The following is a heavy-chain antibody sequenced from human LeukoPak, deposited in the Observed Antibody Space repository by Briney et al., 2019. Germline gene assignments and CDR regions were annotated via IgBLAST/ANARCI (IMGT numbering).Heavy chain of an antibody. J-gene: IGHJ4*02. CDR2: MNPKNCNT. V-gene: IGHV1-8*01. D-gene: IGHD6-13*01. CDR3: ARGPPESSSSDY. CDR1: GYTFTSYD. Sequence: ASVTVSCKASGYTFTSYDINWVRQATRQGLDWMGWMNPKNCNTGYEQKFQGTVTITRSNSQHTSYMELISLRSEDTAVYYCARGPPESSSSDYWGQGTVVSVSS.